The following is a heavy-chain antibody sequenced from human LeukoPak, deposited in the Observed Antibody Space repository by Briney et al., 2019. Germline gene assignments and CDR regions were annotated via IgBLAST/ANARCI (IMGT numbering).Heavy chain of an antibody. CDR3: ARGLSITMIVVVMDAFDI. CDR1: GGSISSGDYY. D-gene: IGHD3-22*01. V-gene: IGHV4-30-4*01. CDR2: IYYSGST. Sequence: SETLSLTCTVSGGSISSGDYYWSWIRQPPGKGLEWIGYIYYSGSTYYNPSLKSRVTISVDTSKNQFSLKLSSVTAADTAVYYCARGLSITMIVVVMDAFDIWGQGTMVTVSS. J-gene: IGHJ3*02.